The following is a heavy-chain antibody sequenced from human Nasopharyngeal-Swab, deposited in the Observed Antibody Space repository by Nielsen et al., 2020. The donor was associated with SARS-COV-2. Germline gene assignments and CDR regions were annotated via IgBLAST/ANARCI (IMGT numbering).Heavy chain of an antibody. V-gene: IGHV3-21*04. J-gene: IGHJ4*02. CDR1: GFTFSSYS. CDR2: ISSSSSYI. Sequence: GESLKISCAASGFTFSSYSMNWVHQAPGKGLEWVSSISSSSSYIYYADSVKGRFTISRDNAKNSLYLQMDNLRAEDTAVYYCARSTSSSWYRPLDYWGQGTLV. CDR3: ARSTSSSWYRPLDY. D-gene: IGHD6-13*01.